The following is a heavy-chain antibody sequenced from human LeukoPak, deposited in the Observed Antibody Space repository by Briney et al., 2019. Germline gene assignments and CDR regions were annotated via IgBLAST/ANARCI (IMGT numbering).Heavy chain of an antibody. CDR1: GGSFSGYY. Sequence: KPSETLSLTCAVYGGSFSGYYWSWIRQPPGKGLEWIGEINHSGSTNYNPSLKSRVTISVDTSKNQFSLKLSSVTAADTAVYYCARARLRWVVTAYFDYWGQGTLVTVSS. D-gene: IGHD2-21*02. V-gene: IGHV4-34*01. CDR3: ARARLRWVVTAYFDY. J-gene: IGHJ4*02. CDR2: INHSGST.